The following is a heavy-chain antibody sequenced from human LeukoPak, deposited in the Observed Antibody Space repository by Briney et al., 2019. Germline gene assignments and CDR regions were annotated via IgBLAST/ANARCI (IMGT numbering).Heavy chain of an antibody. CDR1: GFTFSTYW. D-gene: IGHD3-3*01. V-gene: IGHV3-7*01. CDR2: VSPDGSGN. CDR3: ARDHLWSHES. J-gene: IGHJ5*02. Sequence: PGGSLRLSCAASGFTFSTYWMSWVRQAPGKGLEWVASVSPDGSGNHYVDSVKGRFIISRDSAFGDKAKNSLFLQMNSLRAEDTAVYYCARDHLWSHESWGQGALVTVSS.